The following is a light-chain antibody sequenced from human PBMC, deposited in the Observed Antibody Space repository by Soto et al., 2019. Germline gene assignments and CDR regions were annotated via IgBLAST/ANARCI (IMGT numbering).Light chain of an antibody. J-gene: IGLJ2*01. V-gene: IGLV2-14*03. Sequence: QSALTQPASVSDSPGQSITISCTGTNSDVGAYPYVSWYQQHPGNAPKLLIYEVADRPSGVSDRFSGSKSGNTASLTISALQAEDEAVYYCSSYATSGTNVIFGGGTKLTVL. CDR3: SSYATSGTNVI. CDR1: NSDVGAYPY. CDR2: EVA.